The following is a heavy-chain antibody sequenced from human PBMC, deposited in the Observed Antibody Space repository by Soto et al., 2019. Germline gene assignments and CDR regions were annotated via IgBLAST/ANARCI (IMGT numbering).Heavy chain of an antibody. CDR2: INPNSGGT. CDR1: GYTFTGYY. J-gene: IGHJ6*03. D-gene: IGHD3-16*01. V-gene: IGHV1-2*04. CDR3: ARSGGEGYYYMDV. Sequence: ASVKVSCKASGYTFTGYYMHWVRQAPGQGLEWMGWINPNSGGTSYAQKFQGWVTMTRDTSISTAYMELSRLRSDDTAVYYCARSGGEGYYYMDVWGKGTTFTVSS.